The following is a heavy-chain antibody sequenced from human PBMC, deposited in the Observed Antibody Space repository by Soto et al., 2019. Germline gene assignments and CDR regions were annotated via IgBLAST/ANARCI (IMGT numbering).Heavy chain of an antibody. CDR1: GFSFDNYG. CDR2: IKSDGTST. CDR3: AQLGLMTFSHKHYFNH. V-gene: IGHV3-23*01. D-gene: IGHD3-16*01. J-gene: IGHJ4*02. Sequence: EVQLLESGGDLVQPGGSLRLSCVASGFSFDNYGMSWVRQAPGEGLEWISAIKSDGTSTYYPASVEDRFTISRDNSKNTLYLQLNSLRAEDTAVYYCAQLGLMTFSHKHYFNHWGRGTLVTVSS.